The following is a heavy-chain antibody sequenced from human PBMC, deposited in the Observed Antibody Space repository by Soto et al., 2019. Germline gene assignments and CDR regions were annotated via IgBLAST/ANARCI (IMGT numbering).Heavy chain of an antibody. Sequence: EVQLVESGGGLVQPGGSLRLSCVASGFTVTEIYMNWVRQAPGKGLEWVSVLYHEFTDYADSVRGRFSISTDSSKNALYLQMNSLRAEDSAVYYCVREPRYCSGGSCSIMGDAFDIWGQGTMVPVSS. V-gene: IGHV3-66*01. CDR3: VREPRYCSGGSCSIMGDAFDI. CDR1: GFTVTEIY. D-gene: IGHD2-15*01. CDR2: LYHEFT. J-gene: IGHJ3*02.